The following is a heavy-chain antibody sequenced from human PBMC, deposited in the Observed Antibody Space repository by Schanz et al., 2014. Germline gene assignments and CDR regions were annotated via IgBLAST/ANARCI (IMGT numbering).Heavy chain of an antibody. Sequence: DWTGGSLRLSCAASGFTFSDYYMSWIRQAPGKGLEWVAVISYDGRNKYYADSVKGRFTISRDNSKNTLYLQMNTLRAEDTAVYYCARDRGYCSGGSCLTFDYWGQGTLVTVSS. CDR1: GFTFSDYY. V-gene: IGHV3-30-3*01. CDR3: ARDRGYCSGGSCLTFDY. D-gene: IGHD2-15*01. CDR2: ISYDGRNK. J-gene: IGHJ4*02.